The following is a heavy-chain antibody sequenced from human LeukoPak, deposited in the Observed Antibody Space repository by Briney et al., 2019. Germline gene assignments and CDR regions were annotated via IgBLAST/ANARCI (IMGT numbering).Heavy chain of an antibody. Sequence: PGGSLRLSCAASGFTFSSYAMSWVRQAPGKGLEWVSAISGSGGSTYYADSVKGRFTISRDNSKNTLYLQMNSLRAEDTAVYYCAKAVANYDFWSGSNWFDPWGQGTLVTVSS. J-gene: IGHJ5*02. CDR2: ISGSGGST. V-gene: IGHV3-23*01. CDR3: AKAVANYDFWSGSNWFDP. CDR1: GFTFSSYA. D-gene: IGHD3-3*01.